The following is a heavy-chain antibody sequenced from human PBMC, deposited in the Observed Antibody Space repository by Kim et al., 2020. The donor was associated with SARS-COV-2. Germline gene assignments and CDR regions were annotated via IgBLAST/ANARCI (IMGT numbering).Heavy chain of an antibody. D-gene: IGHD2-15*01. CDR3: ARTTGGNCFDY. J-gene: IGHJ4*02. CDR1: GGSFSGYY. Sequence: SETLSLTCAVYGGSFSGYYWSWIRQPPGKGLEWIGEINQSGSTNYDPSLTSRFTMSVDTSKNQFSLNLNSVTAADTAVYYCARTTGGNCFDYWGQGILVT. CDR2: INQSGST. V-gene: IGHV4-34*01.